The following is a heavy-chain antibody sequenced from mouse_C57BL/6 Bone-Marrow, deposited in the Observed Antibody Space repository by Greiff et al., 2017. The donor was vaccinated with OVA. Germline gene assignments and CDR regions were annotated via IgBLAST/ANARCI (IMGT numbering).Heavy chain of an antibody. CDR3: ARAEVGYFDY. D-gene: IGHD1-3*01. J-gene: IGHJ2*01. V-gene: IGHV1-82*01. CDR1: GYAFSSSW. CDR2: IYPGDGDP. Sequence: QVQLQQSGPELVKPGASVKISCKASGYAFSSSWMNWVKQRPGKGLEWIGRIYPGDGDPNYNGKFKGKATLTADKSSSTAYMQLSSLTSEDSAVYFCARAEVGYFDYWGQGTTLTVSS.